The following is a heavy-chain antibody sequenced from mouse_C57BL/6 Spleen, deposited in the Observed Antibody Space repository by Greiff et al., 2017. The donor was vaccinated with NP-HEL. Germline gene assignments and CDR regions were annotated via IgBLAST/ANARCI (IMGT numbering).Heavy chain of an antibody. CDR1: GYTFTSYW. V-gene: IGHV1-64*01. CDR3: ATLGITGAWFAY. CDR2: IQPNSGST. J-gene: IGHJ3*01. Sequence: VQLQQPGAELVKPGASVKLSCKASGYTFTSYWMHWVKQRPGQGLEWIGMIQPNSGSTNYNEKFKSKATLTVDKSSSTAYMQLSSLTSEDSAVYYCATLGITGAWFAYWGQGTLVTVSA. D-gene: IGHD1-2*01.